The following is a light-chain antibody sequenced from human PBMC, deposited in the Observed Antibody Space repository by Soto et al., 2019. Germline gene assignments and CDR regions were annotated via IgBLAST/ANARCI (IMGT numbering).Light chain of an antibody. V-gene: IGKV3-11*01. CDR3: QQGSTWPWT. CDR2: DAS. CDR1: QSVNNY. J-gene: IGKJ1*01. Sequence: EIVLTQSPATLSLSPGERATLSCRASQSVNNYLAWYQQKPGRAPRLLIYDASIRPTGIPGRFSGSGSGTDFTLIISSLEPEDFAFYYCQQGSTWPWTFGQGTKVDIK.